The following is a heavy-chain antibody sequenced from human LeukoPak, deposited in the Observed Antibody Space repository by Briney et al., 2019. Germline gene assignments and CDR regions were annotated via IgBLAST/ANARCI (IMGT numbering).Heavy chain of an antibody. V-gene: IGHV3-48*01. CDR3: AKAHPPPLYFDGPGWFDP. J-gene: IGHJ5*02. D-gene: IGHD3-9*01. Sequence: PGGSLRLSCAASGFTFSSYSMNWVRQAPGKGLEWVSYISGSSSTIYYADSVKGRFTISRDNSKNTLYLQMNSLRAEDTAVYYCAKAHPPPLYFDGPGWFDPWGQGTLVTVSS. CDR1: GFTFSSYS. CDR2: ISGSSSTI.